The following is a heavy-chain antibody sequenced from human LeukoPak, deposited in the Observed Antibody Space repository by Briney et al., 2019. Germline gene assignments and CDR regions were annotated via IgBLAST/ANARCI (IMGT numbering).Heavy chain of an antibody. CDR1: GFTFSSYG. V-gene: IGHV3-33*01. D-gene: IGHD6-13*01. CDR3: ARDPGGSSWTPYYFDY. J-gene: IGHJ4*02. CDR2: IWYDGSNK. Sequence: GGSLRLSCAASGFTFSSYGMHWVRQAPGKGLVWVAVIWYDGSNKYYADSVKGRFTISRDNSKNTLYLQMNSLRAEDTAVYYCARDPGGSSWTPYYFDYWGEGTLVTVSS.